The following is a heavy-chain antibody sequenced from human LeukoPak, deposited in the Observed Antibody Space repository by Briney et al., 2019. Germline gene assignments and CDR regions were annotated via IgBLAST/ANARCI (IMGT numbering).Heavy chain of an antibody. Sequence: SETLSLTCAVSGGSISSGGYSWSWIRQPPGKGLEWIGYIYHSGSTYYNPSLKSRVTISVDRSKNQFSLKLSSVTAADTAVYYCARVFTVVRGALGFGAFDIWGQGTMVTVSS. CDR2: IYHSGST. CDR3: ARVFTVVRGALGFGAFDI. CDR1: GGSISSGGYS. D-gene: IGHD3-10*01. J-gene: IGHJ3*02. V-gene: IGHV4-30-2*01.